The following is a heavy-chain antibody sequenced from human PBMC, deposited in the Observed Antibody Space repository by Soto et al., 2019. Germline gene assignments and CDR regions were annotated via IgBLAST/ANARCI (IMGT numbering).Heavy chain of an antibody. CDR1: GYTFTSYD. D-gene: IGHD3-3*01. V-gene: IGHV1-8*01. CDR3: ARAEPGVVPFDY. J-gene: IGHJ4*02. Sequence: ASVKVSCKASGYTFTSYDINWVRQATGQGLGWMVCLNPNSGNAGYAQKFQGRVTMTRNTSISTAYMELRSLRSEDTAVYYCARAEPGVVPFDYWGQGTLVTVSS. CDR2: LNPNSGNA.